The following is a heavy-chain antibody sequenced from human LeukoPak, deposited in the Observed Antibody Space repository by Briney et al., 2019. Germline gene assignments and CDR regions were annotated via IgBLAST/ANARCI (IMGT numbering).Heavy chain of an antibody. J-gene: IGHJ4*02. V-gene: IGHV1-2*02. D-gene: IGHD3-3*01. Sequence: ASVKVSCKASGYTFTGYYMHWVRQAPGQGLEWMGWINPNSGGTNYAQKFQGRVTMTRDTSISTAYMELSRLRSDDTAVYYCARGLTHYDFWSGYSNYFDYWGQGTLVTVSS. CDR2: INPNSGGT. CDR1: GYTFTGYY. CDR3: ARGLTHYDFWSGYSNYFDY.